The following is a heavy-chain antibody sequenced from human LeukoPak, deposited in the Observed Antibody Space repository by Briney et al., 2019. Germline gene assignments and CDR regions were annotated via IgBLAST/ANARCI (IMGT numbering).Heavy chain of an antibody. CDR3: ARDLVYYGSSGYPDY. Sequence: ASVKVSCKASGYTFTSYGISWVRQAPGQGPEWMGWINPNSGGTNYAQKFQGRVTMTRDTSISTAYMELSRLRSDDTAVYYCARDLVYYGSSGYPDYWGQGTLVTVSS. CDR2: INPNSGGT. CDR1: GYTFTSYG. D-gene: IGHD3-22*01. J-gene: IGHJ4*02. V-gene: IGHV1-2*02.